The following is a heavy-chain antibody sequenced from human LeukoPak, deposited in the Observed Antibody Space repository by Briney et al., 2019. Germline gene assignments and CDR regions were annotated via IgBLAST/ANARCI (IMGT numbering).Heavy chain of an antibody. CDR3: AKEGIAVAGEGYFDY. V-gene: IGHV3-30*18. CDR2: ISYDGSNK. D-gene: IGHD6-19*01. J-gene: IGHJ4*02. CDR1: GFTFSSYG. Sequence: GRSPRLSCAASGFTFSSYGMHWVRQAPGKGLEWVAVISYDGSNKYYADSVKGRFTISRDNSKNTLYLQMNSLRAEDTAVYYCAKEGIAVAGEGYFDYWGQGTLVTVSS.